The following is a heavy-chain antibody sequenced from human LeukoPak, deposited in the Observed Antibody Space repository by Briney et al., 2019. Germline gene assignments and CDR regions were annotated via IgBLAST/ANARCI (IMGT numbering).Heavy chain of an antibody. CDR2: IYSGGST. CDR3: ARGAGITVVTGYFDL. J-gene: IGHJ2*01. Sequence: GGSLRLSCAASGFTVSNHYMSWVRQAPGKGLECVSIIYSGGSTYYGDSVKGRFTVSRDNSKNTLYLQMNSLRAEDTAVYYCARGAGITVVTGYFDLWGRGTLVTVSS. D-gene: IGHD1-20*01. V-gene: IGHV3-53*01. CDR1: GFTVSNHY.